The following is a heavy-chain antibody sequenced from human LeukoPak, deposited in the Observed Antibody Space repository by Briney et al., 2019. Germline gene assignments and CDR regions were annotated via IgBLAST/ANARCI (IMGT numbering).Heavy chain of an antibody. CDR2: LNEDGPVK. Sequence: GGSLRLSCAASGFSFTTNWMHWVRQTPGKRLEWVAELNEDGPVKYYVDSVKGRFTISRDNAKNSLYLQMNRLRAEDTGVYFCANVPRSTVSYWGRGTLVTVPS. CDR1: GFSFTTNW. J-gene: IGHJ4*02. CDR3: ANVPRSTVSY. V-gene: IGHV3-7*01. D-gene: IGHD1-14*01.